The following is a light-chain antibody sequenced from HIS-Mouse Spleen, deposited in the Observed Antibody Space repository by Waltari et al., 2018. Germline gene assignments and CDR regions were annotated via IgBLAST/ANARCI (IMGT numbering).Light chain of an antibody. CDR2: EGS. CDR3: CSYAGSSTFEV. J-gene: IGLJ3*02. Sequence: QSALTQPASVSGSPGQSITISCTGTSSDVGSYNLVSWYQQHPGNAPKLMIYEGSKPPSGVSNRFSGSRSGNTASLTICWLQAEDEADYYCCSYAGSSTFEVFGGGTKLTVL. CDR1: SSDVGSYNL. V-gene: IGLV2-23*03.